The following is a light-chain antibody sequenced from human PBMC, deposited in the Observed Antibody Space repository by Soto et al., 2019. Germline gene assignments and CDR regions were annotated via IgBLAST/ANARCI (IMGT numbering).Light chain of an antibody. CDR1: QSVSSSY. J-gene: IGKJ1*01. CDR3: QQYGRTPWT. V-gene: IGKV3-20*01. CDR2: GAS. Sequence: EIVFTQAAGNGALSPGYRSTLSCRASQSVSSSYLAWYQQKHGQVPRLLIYGASSRATGIPDRFSGSGSGTDFSLTISRLEPEDFAVYYCQQYGRTPWTFGQGTKVDIK.